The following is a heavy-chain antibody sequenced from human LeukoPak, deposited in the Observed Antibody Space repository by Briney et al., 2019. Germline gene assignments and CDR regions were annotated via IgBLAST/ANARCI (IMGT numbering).Heavy chain of an antibody. J-gene: IGHJ4*02. CDR1: GGSISSGGYY. V-gene: IGHV4-31*03. CDR2: IYYSGST. CDR3: AREGDRQPLEMATMGGRFDY. D-gene: IGHD5-24*01. Sequence: ASETLSLTCTVSGGSISSGGYYWSWIRQHPGKGLEWIGYIYYSGSTYYNPSLKSRVTISVDTSKNQFSLKLSSVTAADTAVYYCAREGDRQPLEMATMGGRFDYWGQGTLVTVSS.